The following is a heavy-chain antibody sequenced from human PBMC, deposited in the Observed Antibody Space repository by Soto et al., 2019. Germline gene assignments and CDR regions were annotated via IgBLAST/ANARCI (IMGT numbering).Heavy chain of an antibody. J-gene: IGHJ6*02. V-gene: IGHV3-30-3*01. D-gene: IGHD4-17*01. CDR3: AREDDYGYRYINYGLDV. Sequence: LRLSCAAPGFTFNIYALHWVRQAPGKGLEWVAVISFDGTKKYYSDSVKGRFTISRDNLKNTLYLQMNNLRVEDAALYFCAREDDYGYRYINYGLDVWGQGTTVTVSS. CDR1: GFTFNIYA. CDR2: ISFDGTKK.